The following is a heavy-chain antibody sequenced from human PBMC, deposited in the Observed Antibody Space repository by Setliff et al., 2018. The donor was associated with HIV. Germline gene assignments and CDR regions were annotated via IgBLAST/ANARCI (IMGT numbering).Heavy chain of an antibody. J-gene: IGHJ4*02. Sequence: ASETLSLTCTVSGGSISSYYWSWIRQPPGKGLEWIGSVSYSGSTYYIPSLSSRVTISADTPKNQYSLKLSSVTAADTAVYYCARDRGQWLIDYWGQGTPVTVSS. CDR2: VSYSGST. CDR3: ARDRGQWLIDY. D-gene: IGHD6-19*01. V-gene: IGHV4-59*05. CDR1: GGSISSYY.